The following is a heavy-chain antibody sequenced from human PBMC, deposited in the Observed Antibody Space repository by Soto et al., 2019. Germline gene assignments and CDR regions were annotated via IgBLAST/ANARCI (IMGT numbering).Heavy chain of an antibody. CDR2: IKTRTDGGTT. Sequence: GGSLRLSCAASGFTFSNAWMGWVRRAPGKGLEWVGRIKTRTDGGTTDCAAPVKGRFTISRDDSKNTLFLQMNSLKTEDTAVYYCTTGTAVAIYNFDYWGQGTLVTVS. CDR3: TTGTAVAIYNFDY. CDR1: GFTFSNAW. J-gene: IGHJ4*02. D-gene: IGHD5-18*01. V-gene: IGHV3-15*01.